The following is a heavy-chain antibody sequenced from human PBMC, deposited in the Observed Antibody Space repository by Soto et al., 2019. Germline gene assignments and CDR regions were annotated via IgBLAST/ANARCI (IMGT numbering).Heavy chain of an antibody. CDR1: GFTFSSYA. Sequence: GGSLRLSCAASGFTFSSYAMSWVRQAPGKGLEWVSAISGSGGSTYYADSVKGRFTISRDNSKNTLYLQMNSLRAEDTAVYYCAKDPAYDYGDYFDAFDIWGQGTMVTVSS. V-gene: IGHV3-23*01. J-gene: IGHJ3*02. D-gene: IGHD4-17*01. CDR2: ISGSGGST. CDR3: AKDPAYDYGDYFDAFDI.